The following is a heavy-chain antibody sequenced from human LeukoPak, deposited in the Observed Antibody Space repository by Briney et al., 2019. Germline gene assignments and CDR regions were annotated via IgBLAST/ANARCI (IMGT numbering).Heavy chain of an antibody. CDR2: ISGSGGST. D-gene: IGHD3-22*01. J-gene: IGHJ4*02. CDR1: GFTFSSYA. Sequence: PGGSLRLSCAASGFTFSSYAMSWVRQAPEKGLEWVSAISGSGGSTYYADSVKGRFTISRDNSKNTLYLQMNSLRAEDTAVYYCAKSGIYYYDSSGWPDYWGQGTLVTVSS. CDR3: AKSGIYYYDSSGWPDY. V-gene: IGHV3-23*01.